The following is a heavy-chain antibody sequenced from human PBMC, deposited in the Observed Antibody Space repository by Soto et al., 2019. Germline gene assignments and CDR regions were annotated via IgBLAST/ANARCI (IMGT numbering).Heavy chain of an antibody. CDR1: GFTFNTYS. Sequence: TGGSLRLSCTASGFTFNTYSMNWVRQAPGRGLEWVSSISSSSTHILYADSVKGRFTISRDNGKNSLYLQMNSLRAEDTAVYYCARDLQMATIRGGDYWGQGTQVTVSS. V-gene: IGHV3-21*06. J-gene: IGHJ4*02. D-gene: IGHD5-12*01. CDR2: ISSSSTHI. CDR3: ARDLQMATIRGGDY.